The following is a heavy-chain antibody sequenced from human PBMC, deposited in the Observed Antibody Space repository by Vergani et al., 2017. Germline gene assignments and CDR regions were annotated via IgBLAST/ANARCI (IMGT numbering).Heavy chain of an antibody. D-gene: IGHD3-10*01. J-gene: IGHJ4*02. CDR1: GYTFTSYG. CDR2: ISAYNGNT. CDR3: ARDYRGRSNYYGSGSYYDY. Sequence: QVQLVQSGAEVKKPGASVKVSCKASGYTFTSYGISWVRQAPGQGLEWMGWISAYNGNTNYAQKLQGRVTMTTDTSTSTAYMELRSLRSDDTAVYYCARDYRGRSNYYGSGSYYDYWGQGTLVTVSS. V-gene: IGHV1-18*01.